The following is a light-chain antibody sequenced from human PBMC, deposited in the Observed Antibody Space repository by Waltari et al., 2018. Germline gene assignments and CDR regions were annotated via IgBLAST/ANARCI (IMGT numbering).Light chain of an antibody. Sequence: DIQMTQSPSTLSASVGDRVTITCRARQSISSWLAWYQQKPGQAPKLLIYDVSSLESGVPSRFSGSGSGTEFTLTISSLQPDDFATYYCHQYNSYPWTFGQGTKVEIK. CDR3: HQYNSYPWT. J-gene: IGKJ1*01. CDR1: QSISSW. V-gene: IGKV1-5*01. CDR2: DVS.